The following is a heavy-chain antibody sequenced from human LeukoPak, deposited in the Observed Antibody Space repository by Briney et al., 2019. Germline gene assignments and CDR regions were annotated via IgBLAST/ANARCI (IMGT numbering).Heavy chain of an antibody. V-gene: IGHV3-21*01. Sequence: GGSLRLSCAASGFTFSSYTMNWVGQAPGKGLEWVSSITGSGGYIYYADSVKGRFTISRDNAQNSLYLQLNSLRADDTAVYYCARGGYCTGGRCYHDFWGQGTLVTVSS. CDR3: ARGGYCTGGRCYHDF. CDR2: ITGSGGYI. D-gene: IGHD2-15*01. CDR1: GFTFSSYT. J-gene: IGHJ4*02.